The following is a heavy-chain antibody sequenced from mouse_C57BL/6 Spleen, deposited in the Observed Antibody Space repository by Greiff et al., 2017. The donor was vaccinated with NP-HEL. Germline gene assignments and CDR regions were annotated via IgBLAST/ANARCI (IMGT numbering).Heavy chain of an antibody. CDR3: ARDWDSYYFDY. Sequence: EVKLMESGPGLVKPSQSLSLTCSVTGYSITSGYYWNLIRQFPGNKLEWMGYISYDGSNNYNPSLKNRISITRDTSKNQFFLKLNSVTTEDTATYYCARDWDSYYFDYWGQGTTLTVSS. CDR1: GYSITSGYY. D-gene: IGHD4-1*01. J-gene: IGHJ2*01. V-gene: IGHV3-6*01. CDR2: ISYDGSN.